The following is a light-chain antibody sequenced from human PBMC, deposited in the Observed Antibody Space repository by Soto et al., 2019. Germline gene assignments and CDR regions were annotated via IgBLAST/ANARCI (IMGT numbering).Light chain of an antibody. V-gene: IGKV3-15*01. J-gene: IGKJ1*01. CDR1: QNIDNK. Sequence: IVMTQSPATLSLSPGDRATLSCRASQNIDNKLAWYQQRPGQAPRLLIYAASTRVTGIPARFRGSGSGTEFTLTISGLQSEDFGVYYCQQYKSWRAFGQGTNVEIK. CDR3: QQYKSWRA. CDR2: AAS.